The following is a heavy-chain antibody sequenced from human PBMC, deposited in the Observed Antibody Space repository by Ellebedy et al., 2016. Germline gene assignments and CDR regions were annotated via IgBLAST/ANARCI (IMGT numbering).Heavy chain of an antibody. CDR3: AREWLSSFDY. J-gene: IGHJ4*02. CDR1: GYTFTAYD. D-gene: IGHD3-22*01. CDR2: IRPNSGGT. V-gene: IGHV1-2*02. Sequence: ASVKVSCXASGYTFTAYDIHWVRQAPGQGLESMGWIRPNSGGTQYAQRFQGRITMTRDTSINTAYMELSRLRSDDTAVYYCAREWLSSFDYWGQGTLVTVSS.